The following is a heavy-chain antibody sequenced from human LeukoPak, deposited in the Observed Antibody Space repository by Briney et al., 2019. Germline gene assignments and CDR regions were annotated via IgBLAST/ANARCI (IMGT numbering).Heavy chain of an antibody. Sequence: GGSLRLSCAASGFTFSDYYMSWIRQAPGKGLEWVSYISSSGSTIYYADSVKGRFTISRDNAKNSLYLQMNSLGAEDTAVYYCASRDYDSSGFDYWGQGTLVTVSS. CDR2: ISSSGSTI. D-gene: IGHD3-22*01. CDR3: ASRDYDSSGFDY. J-gene: IGHJ4*02. V-gene: IGHV3-11*04. CDR1: GFTFSDYY.